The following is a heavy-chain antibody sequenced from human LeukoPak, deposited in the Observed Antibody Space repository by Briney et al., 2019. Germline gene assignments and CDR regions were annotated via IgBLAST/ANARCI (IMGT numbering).Heavy chain of an antibody. V-gene: IGHV3-21*01. CDR3: ARDPGIVVVIDDAFDI. D-gene: IGHD3-22*01. CDR2: ISSSSSYI. J-gene: IGHJ3*02. Sequence: GGSLRLSCAASGFTFNNYSMNWVRQAPGKGLEWVSSISSSSSYIFYADSVMGRFTISRDNAKNSLYLQMNSLRAEDTAVYYCARDPGIVVVIDDAFDIWGQGTMVTVSS. CDR1: GFTFNNYS.